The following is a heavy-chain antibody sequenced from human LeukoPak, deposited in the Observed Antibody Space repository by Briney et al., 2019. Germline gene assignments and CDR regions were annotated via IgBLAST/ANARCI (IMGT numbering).Heavy chain of an antibody. CDR1: GYTFTSYA. D-gene: IGHD6-13*01. CDR2: INAGNGNT. Sequence: ASVKVSCKASGYTFTSYAMHWVRQAPGQRLEWMGWINAGNGNTKYSQKFQGRVTITGDTSASTAYMELSSLRSEDTAVYYCARDRVERGYSSSWYDAFDIWGQGTMVTVSS. CDR3: ARDRVERGYSSSWYDAFDI. V-gene: IGHV1-3*01. J-gene: IGHJ3*02.